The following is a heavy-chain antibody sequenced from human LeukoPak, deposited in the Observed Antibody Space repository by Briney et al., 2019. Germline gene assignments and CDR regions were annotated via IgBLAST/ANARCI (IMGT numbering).Heavy chain of an antibody. J-gene: IGHJ4*02. CDR1: GFTFGDYG. Sequence: PGGSLRLSCTTSGFTFGDYGMSWFRQAPGKGLEWVGFIRSKAYGGATEYAASVKGRFSISRDDSKSIAYLQMNSLKTEDTAVYYCTRDLLKLDYWGQGTLVTVSS. V-gene: IGHV3-49*03. CDR3: TRDLLKLDY. CDR2: IRSKAYGGAT.